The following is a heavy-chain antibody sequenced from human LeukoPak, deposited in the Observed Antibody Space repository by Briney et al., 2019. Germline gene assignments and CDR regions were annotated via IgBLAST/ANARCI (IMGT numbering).Heavy chain of an antibody. CDR2: IKQDGSEK. V-gene: IGHV3-7*03. CDR3: ARVGYRYYYYGMDV. CDR1: GFTFSSYW. D-gene: IGHD5-18*01. J-gene: IGHJ6*04. Sequence: GGSLRLSCAASGFTFSSYWMSWVRQAPGKGLEWVANIKQDGSEKYYVDSVKGRFTISRDNAKNSLYLQMNSLRAEDTAVYYCARVGYRYYYYGMDVWGKGTTVPVSS.